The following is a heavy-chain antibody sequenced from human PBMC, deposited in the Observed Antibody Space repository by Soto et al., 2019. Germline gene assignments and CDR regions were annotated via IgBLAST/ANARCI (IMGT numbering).Heavy chain of an antibody. CDR3: SKGLLARVGPTLPRDAFKI. Sequence: QVQLVESGGGVVQPGRSLRLSCAASGFSFTTYVMHWVRQAPGKGLEWVAVISHDGSYKYYGDAVKGRFTISRDTSKNAVYMERNSLRPEDTAVYYFSKGLLARVGPTLPRDAFKIGGQGTRVTVSS. D-gene: IGHD1-26*01. CDR1: GFSFTTYV. V-gene: IGHV3-30*18. CDR2: ISHDGSYK. J-gene: IGHJ3*02.